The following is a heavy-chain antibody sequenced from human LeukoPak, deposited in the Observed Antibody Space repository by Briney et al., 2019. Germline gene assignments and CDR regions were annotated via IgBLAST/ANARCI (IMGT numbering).Heavy chain of an antibody. CDR2: INPSGGST. CDR1: GYSFTSYW. V-gene: IGHV1-46*01. Sequence: GESLKISCQGSGYSFTSYWIGWVRQAPGQGLEWMGIINPSGGSTSYAQKFQGRVTMTRDTSTSTVYMELSSLRSEDTAVYYCVTGLDYYYGMDVWGKGTTVTVSS. CDR3: VTGLDYYYGMDV. J-gene: IGHJ6*04. D-gene: IGHD3-16*01.